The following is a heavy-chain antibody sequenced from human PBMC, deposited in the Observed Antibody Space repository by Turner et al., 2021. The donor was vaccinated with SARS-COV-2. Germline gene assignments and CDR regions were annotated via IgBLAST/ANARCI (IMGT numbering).Heavy chain of an antibody. CDR2: ISYDGSNK. CDR1: GFTFSSYA. D-gene: IGHD3-22*01. Sequence: QLVESGGGVVQPGRSLRLSCAASGFTFSSYAMHWVRQAPGKGLEWVAVISYDGSNKYYADSVKGRFTISRDNSKNTLYLQMNSLRAEDAAIYYCAVTMIAIFRYWGQGTLVTVSS. J-gene: IGHJ4*02. CDR3: AVTMIAIFRY. V-gene: IGHV3-30*04.